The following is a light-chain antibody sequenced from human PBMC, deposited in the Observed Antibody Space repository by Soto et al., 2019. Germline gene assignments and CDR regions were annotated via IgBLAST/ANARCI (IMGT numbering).Light chain of an antibody. CDR1: QSISYS. CDR3: QQYDSLWT. CDR2: KAS. J-gene: IGKJ1*01. Sequence: DIQMTQSPSTLSASVGDRVTITCRASQSISYSLAWYQQKPGKAPKLLIYKASSLESGVPSRFSGSGSGTEFTLTVSGLQPDDFATYYCQQYDSLWTFGQGTQVEI. V-gene: IGKV1-5*03.